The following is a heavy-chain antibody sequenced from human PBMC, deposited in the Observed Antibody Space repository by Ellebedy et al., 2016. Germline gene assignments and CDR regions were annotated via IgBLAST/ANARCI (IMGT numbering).Heavy chain of an antibody. D-gene: IGHD6-19*01. Sequence: SETLSLTCSVSSGSISSGDNSWVWIRQPPGKGLEWIGTFSYGGSTDYGPSLKSRVTISAHTSMNKFSLKLSSVTAADTAVYYCAASVAVAGRIEYWGQGTLVTVSS. CDR3: AASVAVAGRIEY. CDR2: FSYGGST. J-gene: IGHJ4*02. V-gene: IGHV4-39*01. CDR1: SGSISSGDNS.